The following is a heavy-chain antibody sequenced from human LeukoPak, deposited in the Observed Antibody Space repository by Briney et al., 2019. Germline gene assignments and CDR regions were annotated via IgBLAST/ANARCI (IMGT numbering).Heavy chain of an antibody. Sequence: SETLSLTCTVSGGSISNYYWSWIRQPPGKGLEWIGYIYYSGGTNYNPSLKSRVTISVDTSKNQFSLKLSSVTAADTAVYYCARVPYMDVWGKGTTVTVSS. CDR3: ARVPYMDV. V-gene: IGHV4-59*01. CDR1: GGSISNYY. J-gene: IGHJ6*03. CDR2: IYYSGGT.